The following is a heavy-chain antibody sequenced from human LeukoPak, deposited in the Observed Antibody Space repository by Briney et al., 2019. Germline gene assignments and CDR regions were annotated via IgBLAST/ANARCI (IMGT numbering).Heavy chain of an antibody. V-gene: IGHV4-39*07. J-gene: IGHJ4*02. Sequence: PSETLSLTCTVSGGSISSSSYYWGWIRQPPGKGLEWIGSIYYSGSTYYNPSLKSRVTISVDTSKNQFSLKLSSVTAADTAVYYCAGGFWSGYLRINAFDYWGQGTLVTVSS. CDR2: IYYSGST. D-gene: IGHD3-3*01. CDR1: GGSISSSSYY. CDR3: AGGFWSGYLRINAFDY.